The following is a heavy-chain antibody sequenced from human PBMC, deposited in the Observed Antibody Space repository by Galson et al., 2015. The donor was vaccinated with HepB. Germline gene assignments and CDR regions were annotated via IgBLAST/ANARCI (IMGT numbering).Heavy chain of an antibody. CDR3: AYYDFWSENSIPT. CDR2: FDPEDGET. Sequence: SVKVSCKVSGYTLTELSMHWVRQAPGKGLEWMGGFDPEDGETIYAQKFQGRVTMTEDTSTDTAYMELSSLRSEDTAVYYCAYYDFWSENSIPTWGQGTLVTVSS. D-gene: IGHD3-3*01. J-gene: IGHJ5*02. V-gene: IGHV1-24*01. CDR1: GYTLTELS.